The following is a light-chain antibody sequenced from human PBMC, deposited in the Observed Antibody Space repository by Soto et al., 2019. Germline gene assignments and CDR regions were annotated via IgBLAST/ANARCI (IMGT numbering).Light chain of an antibody. V-gene: IGKV1D-13*01. J-gene: IGKJ4*01. CDR3: QQYDNPNLTVT. CDR1: QDISGY. Sequence: AIQLTQSPSSLSASVGDRVTITCRASQDISGYVAWYQQRPGRAPQLLIYAASALQTGVPSRFSGSGSGTDFTLTITSLQPEDFGTYYCQQYDNPNLTVTFGGGTKVEIK. CDR2: AAS.